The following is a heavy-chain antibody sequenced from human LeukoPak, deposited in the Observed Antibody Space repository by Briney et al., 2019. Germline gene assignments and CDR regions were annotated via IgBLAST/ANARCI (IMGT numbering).Heavy chain of an antibody. CDR2: IYYSGST. J-gene: IGHJ3*02. D-gene: IGHD3-10*01. CDR1: NSSASSSSIC. Sequence: SGTLSLTCAVSNSSASSSSICWSWIRQTQGRGLERIGNIYYSGSTNYNPSLKSRVTISVDTSKNQFSLKLSSVTAADTAVYYCARDRVVRGGNAFDIWGQGTMVTVSS. CDR3: ARDRVVRGGNAFDI. V-gene: IGHV4-61*01.